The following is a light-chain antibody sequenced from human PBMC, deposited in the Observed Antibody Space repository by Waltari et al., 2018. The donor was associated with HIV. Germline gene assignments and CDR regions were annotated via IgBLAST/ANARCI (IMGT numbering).Light chain of an antibody. V-gene: IGLV10-54*01. CDR2: MTN. Sequence: QSALSQPPSVLKTSRPTAIITSYGDYNTVGSQRPTWFHQHRGRPPKLLSYMTNGRPSGVSGRFSASRSGDTAYLSISSLESEDEAYYFCSSWDSTLSAWVFGGGTQLTVL. CDR3: SSWDSTLSAWV. CDR1: YNTVGSQR. J-gene: IGLJ3*02.